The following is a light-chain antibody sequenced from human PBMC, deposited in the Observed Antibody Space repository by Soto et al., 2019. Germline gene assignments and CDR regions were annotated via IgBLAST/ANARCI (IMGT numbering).Light chain of an antibody. V-gene: IGKV2-24*01. J-gene: IGKJ1*01. CDR2: QIP. Sequence: DVVLTPTPLSSPVTLGQPASISCRSSQSLVYSDGNTYLSWLQQRPAQPPRILIYQIPNRFSGVPDRVTGSGAGTDFTRQISRVEAADVGVYYCMQFAHFPRTVGEGTKVEI. CDR3: MQFAHFPRT. CDR1: QSLVYSDGNTY.